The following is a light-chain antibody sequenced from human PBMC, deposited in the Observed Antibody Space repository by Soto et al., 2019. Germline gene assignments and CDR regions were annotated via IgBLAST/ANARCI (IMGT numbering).Light chain of an antibody. J-gene: IGLJ2*01. V-gene: IGLV1-44*01. CDR2: SDN. CDR1: NSNIGSNT. CDR3: AAWDDSLRGRV. Sequence: QSVLTQPPSASGTPGQRVTISCSGSNSNIGSNTVSWYQQLPGTAPKSLIYSDNQRPSGVPDRISGSRSGTSASPAISGLQSDDEAEYYCAAWDDSLRGRVFGGGTKLTVL.